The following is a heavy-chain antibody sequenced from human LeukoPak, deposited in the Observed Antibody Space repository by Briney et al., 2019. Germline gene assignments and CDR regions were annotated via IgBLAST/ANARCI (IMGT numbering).Heavy chain of an antibody. D-gene: IGHD2-2*02. CDR3: ARDPMLGYCSSTSCYRDYYYGMDV. CDR1: GFTFSSYW. Sequence: GGSLRLSCAASGFTFSSYWMNWVRQAPGKGLEWVSYISSSSSTIYYADSVKGRFTISRDNAKNSLYLQMNSLRDEDTAVYYCARDPMLGYCSSTSCYRDYYYGMDVWGQGTTVTVSS. J-gene: IGHJ6*01. V-gene: IGHV3-48*02. CDR2: ISSSSSTI.